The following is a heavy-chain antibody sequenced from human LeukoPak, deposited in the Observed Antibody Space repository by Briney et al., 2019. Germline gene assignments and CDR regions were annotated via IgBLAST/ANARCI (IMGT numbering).Heavy chain of an antibody. J-gene: IGHJ4*02. CDR2: IKWNGGST. V-gene: IGHV3-20*04. CDR1: GFTFDDYG. CDR3: ARDPSSSGYYQDYYFDY. D-gene: IGHD3-22*01. Sequence: PGGSLRLSCAASGFTFDDYGMSWVRQAPGKGLEWVSCIKWNGGSTSYADSVKGRFTISRDNAKNSWYLQMNSLRVEDTALYYCARDPSSSGYYQDYYFDYWGQGTLVTVSS.